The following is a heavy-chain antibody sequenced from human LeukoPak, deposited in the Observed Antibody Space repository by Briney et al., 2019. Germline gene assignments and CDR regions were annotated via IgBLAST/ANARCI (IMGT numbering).Heavy chain of an antibody. CDR2: IWYDGSSR. Sequence: HTGGSLRLSCAASGFTFSTYGMHWVRQAPGKGLEWVSVIWYDGSSRYYADSVKGRFTISRDNSKNTLYLQINTLGAEDTGVYYCARVALGSYNWFDPWGQGTLVTVSS. CDR3: ARVALGSYNWFDP. CDR1: GFTFSTYG. J-gene: IGHJ5*02. V-gene: IGHV3-33*01. D-gene: IGHD3-10*01.